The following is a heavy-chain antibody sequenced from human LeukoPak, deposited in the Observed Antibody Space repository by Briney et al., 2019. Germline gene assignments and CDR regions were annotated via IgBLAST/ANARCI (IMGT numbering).Heavy chain of an antibody. D-gene: IGHD3-16*01. J-gene: IGHJ4*02. CDR2: ISYDGSNK. Sequence: QPGRSLRLSCAGSGYTFSSYAMHWVRQAPGKGLEWVAVISYDGSNKYYADSVKGRFTISRDNSKNTLYLQMNSLRAEDTAVYYCARGKGEYFDYWGQGALVTVSS. CDR3: ARGKGEYFDY. CDR1: GYTFSSYA. V-gene: IGHV3-30*04.